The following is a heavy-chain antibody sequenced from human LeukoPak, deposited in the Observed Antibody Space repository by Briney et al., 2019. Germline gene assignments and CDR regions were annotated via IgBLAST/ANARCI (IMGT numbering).Heavy chain of an antibody. CDR1: GGSFSGYY. D-gene: IGHD2-2*02. J-gene: IGHJ3*02. Sequence: SETLSLTCAVYGGSFSGYYWSWIRQPPGKGLEWIGEINHSGSTNYNPSLKSRVTISVDTSKNQFSLKLSSVTAADTAGYYCARDSPQYPGAFDIWGQGTMVTVSS. CDR2: INHSGST. CDR3: ARDSPQYPGAFDI. V-gene: IGHV4-34*01.